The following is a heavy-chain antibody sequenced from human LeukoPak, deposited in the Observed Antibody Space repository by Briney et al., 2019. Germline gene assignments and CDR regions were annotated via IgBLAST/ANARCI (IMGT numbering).Heavy chain of an antibody. D-gene: IGHD3-16*02. V-gene: IGHV4-31*03. Sequence: SETLSLTCTVSGGSISSGGYYWSWIRQHPGKGLEWIGYIYYSGSTYYNPSLKSRVTISVDTSKNQFSLKLSSVTAADTAVYYCARARYGSGWFDPWGQGTLVTVSS. CDR1: GGSISSGGYY. CDR3: ARARYGSGWFDP. J-gene: IGHJ5*02. CDR2: IYYSGST.